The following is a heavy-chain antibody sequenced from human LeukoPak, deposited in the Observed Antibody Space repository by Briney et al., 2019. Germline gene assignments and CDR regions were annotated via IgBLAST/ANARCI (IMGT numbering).Heavy chain of an antibody. CDR2: IYSGGST. V-gene: IGHV3-53*01. D-gene: IGHD6-6*01. CDR3: ASYSSSLDAFDI. CDR1: GFTVSSNY. J-gene: IGHJ3*02. Sequence: GGSLRLSCAASGFTVSSNYMSWVRQAPGKGLEWVSVIYSGGSTYYADSVEGRFTISRDNSKNTLYLQMNSLRAEDTAVYYCASYSSSLDAFDIWGQGTMVTVSS.